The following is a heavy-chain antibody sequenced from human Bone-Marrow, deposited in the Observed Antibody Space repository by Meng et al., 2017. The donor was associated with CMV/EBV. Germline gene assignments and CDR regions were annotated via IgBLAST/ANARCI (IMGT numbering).Heavy chain of an antibody. V-gene: IGHV4-39*01. CDR2: IYYSVTT. J-gene: IGHJ5*02. CDR1: GGSISSTSYY. D-gene: IGHD2-2*01. CDR3: ARVIVLIPAAIPSDNWFDP. Sequence: SETLSLTCTVSGGSISSTSYYWGWIRQPPGNGLEWIGTIYYSVTTYNNPSLKSRVTLAVDTSKNQFSLTLSSVTAADTAVYYCARVIVLIPAAIPSDNWFDPWGQGTLVTVSS.